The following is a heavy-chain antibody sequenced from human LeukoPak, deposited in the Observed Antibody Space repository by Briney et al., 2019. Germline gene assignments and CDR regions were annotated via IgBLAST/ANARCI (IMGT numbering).Heavy chain of an antibody. CDR2: ISSSCSTM. D-gene: IGHD6-13*01. V-gene: IGHV3-48*03. J-gene: IGHJ4*02. CDR1: GFTFRSYE. Sequence: GGSLRLSCAASGFTFRSYEMNWVRQAPGKGLEWISYISSSCSTMYYADSVKGRFTISRDNAKNSLYLQMNSLRAEDTAIYYCASSSWYALDYWGQGTLVTVSS. CDR3: ASSSWYALDY.